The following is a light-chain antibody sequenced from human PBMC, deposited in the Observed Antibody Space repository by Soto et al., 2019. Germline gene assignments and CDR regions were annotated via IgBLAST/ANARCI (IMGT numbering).Light chain of an antibody. CDR3: LQYNGYYRT. CDR2: DAS. J-gene: IGKJ1*01. Sequence: DIQMTQSPSTLSASVGDTVTITCRASQTISGWLAWYQQRPGKAPNLLIFDASTFESGVPSRFSGSGSGTTFTLTISSLQSDDFATYYCLQYNGYYRTFGQGTKVDIK. CDR1: QTISGW. V-gene: IGKV1-5*01.